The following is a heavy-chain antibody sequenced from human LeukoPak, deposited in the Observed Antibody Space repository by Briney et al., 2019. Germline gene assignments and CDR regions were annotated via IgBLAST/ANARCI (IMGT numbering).Heavy chain of an antibody. CDR2: IASDGSST. CDR1: GFTFSSYW. D-gene: IGHD4-23*01. CDR3: ARGRPHGNDY. V-gene: IGHV3-74*01. Sequence: GGSLRLSCAASGFTFSSYWMNWVRQAPGKGLVWVSRIASDGSSTTYADSVKGRFSISRDNAKNTLYLQMNSLRVVDTAVYYCARGRPHGNDYWGQGTLVTVSS. J-gene: IGHJ4*02.